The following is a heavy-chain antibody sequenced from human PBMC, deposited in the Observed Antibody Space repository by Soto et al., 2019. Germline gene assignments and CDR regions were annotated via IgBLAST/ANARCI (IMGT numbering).Heavy chain of an antibody. CDR2: ISRDGSNA. D-gene: IGHD2-15*01. CDR1: GFTFSSYV. V-gene: IGHV3-30-3*01. Sequence: QVQLVESGGGVVQPGRSLTLSCVASGFTFSSYVIHWVRQTPDKGLEWVAFISRDGSNAYYADSVKGRFTISRGNSKNTQYLEMNILRADDTAVYYWAREDEGRRDCKLGYWGQGTLVIFAS. J-gene: IGHJ4*02. CDR3: AREDEGRRDCKLGY.